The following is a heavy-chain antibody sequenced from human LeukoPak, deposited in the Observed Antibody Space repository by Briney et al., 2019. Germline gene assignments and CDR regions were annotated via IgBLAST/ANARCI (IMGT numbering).Heavy chain of an antibody. Sequence: PSETLSLTCAVSGGSISSGGYSWSWIRQPPGKGLEWIGYIYHSGSTYYNPSLKSRVTISVDRSKNQFSPKLSSVTAADTAVYYCARDRGGYTYSHDYWGQGTLVTVSS. CDR3: ARDRGGYTYSHDY. V-gene: IGHV4-30-2*01. D-gene: IGHD5-18*01. CDR1: GGSISSGGYS. CDR2: IYHSGST. J-gene: IGHJ4*02.